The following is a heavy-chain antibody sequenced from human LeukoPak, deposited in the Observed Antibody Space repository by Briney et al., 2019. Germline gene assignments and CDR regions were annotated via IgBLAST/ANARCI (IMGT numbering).Heavy chain of an antibody. Sequence: ASVKVSCKASGGTFSSYAISWVRQAPGQGLEWMGGIIPICGTANYAQKFQGRVTITADESTSTAYMELSSLRSEDTAVYYCARDLYYYDSSGYYTPRGFDYWGQGTLVTVSS. CDR3: ARDLYYYDSSGYYTPRGFDY. V-gene: IGHV1-69*13. CDR2: IIPICGTA. D-gene: IGHD3-22*01. J-gene: IGHJ4*02. CDR1: GGTFSSYA.